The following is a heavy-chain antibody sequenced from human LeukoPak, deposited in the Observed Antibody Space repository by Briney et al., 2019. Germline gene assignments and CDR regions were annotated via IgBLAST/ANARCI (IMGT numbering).Heavy chain of an antibody. D-gene: IGHD3-10*01. J-gene: IGHJ4*02. V-gene: IGHV3-33*01. CDR1: GFTFSSYG. Sequence: PGRSLRLSCAASGFTFSSYGMHWVRQAPGKGLEWVAVIWYDGTNKCYADSVKGRFTISRDSSKNTLYLQMNSLRAEETAVYYCARGGSGSGSLDYWGQGTLVTVSS. CDR3: ARGGSGSGSLDY. CDR2: IWYDGTNK.